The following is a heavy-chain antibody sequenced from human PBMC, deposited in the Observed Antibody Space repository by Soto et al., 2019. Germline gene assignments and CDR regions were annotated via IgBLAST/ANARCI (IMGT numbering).Heavy chain of an antibody. CDR1: GFTFSSYA. V-gene: IGHV3-23*01. CDR3: AKGLNPAGITMVRGVIIEGSYYYYGMDV. D-gene: IGHD3-10*01. Sequence: GGSLRLSCAASGFTFSSYAMSWVRQAPGKGLEWVSAISGSGGSTYYADSVKGRFTISRDNSKNTLYLQMNSLRAEDTAVYYCAKGLNPAGITMVRGVIIEGSYYYYGMDVWGQGTTVTVSS. J-gene: IGHJ6*02. CDR2: ISGSGGST.